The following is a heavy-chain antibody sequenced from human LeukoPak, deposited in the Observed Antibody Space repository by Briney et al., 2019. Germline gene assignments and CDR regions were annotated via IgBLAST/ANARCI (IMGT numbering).Heavy chain of an antibody. Sequence: GGSLRLSCAASGFTFDESAMHWVRQVPGKGLEWVSGTSWNSDYIAYADSVKGRFTISRDNAKNSLYLQMNGLRAEDTALYYCAKSPGGYLPAAFDFDHRGQGTLVSVSS. V-gene: IGHV3-9*01. D-gene: IGHD2-2*01. CDR3: AKSPGGYLPAAFDFDH. CDR2: TSWNSDYI. CDR1: GFTFDESA. J-gene: IGHJ4*02.